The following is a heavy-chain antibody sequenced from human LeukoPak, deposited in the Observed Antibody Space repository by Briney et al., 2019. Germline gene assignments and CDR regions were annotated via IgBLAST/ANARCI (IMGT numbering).Heavy chain of an antibody. CDR1: GFTFSSYG. CDR2: IRYDGSNK. D-gene: IGHD3-22*01. J-gene: IGHJ3*02. V-gene: IGHV3-30*02. CDR3: AKDLWRDYYDSSGKKPDAFDI. Sequence: GGSLRLSCAASGFTFSSYGMHWVRQAPGKGLEWVAFIRYDGSNKYYADSVKGRFTISRGNSKNTLYLQMNSLRAEDTAVYYCAKDLWRDYYDSSGKKPDAFDIWGQGTMVTVSS.